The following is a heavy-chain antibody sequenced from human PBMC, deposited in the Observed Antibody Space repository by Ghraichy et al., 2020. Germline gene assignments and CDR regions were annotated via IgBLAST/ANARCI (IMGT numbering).Heavy chain of an antibody. CDR1: GYTFTGYY. CDR3: AREGCSSTSCYTNWFDP. Sequence: ASVKVSCKASGYTFTGYYMHWVRQAPGQGLEWMGWINPNSGGTNYAQKFQGRVTMTRDTSISTAYMELSRLRSDDTAVYYCAREGCSSTSCYTNWFDPWGQGTLVTVSS. V-gene: IGHV1-2*02. D-gene: IGHD2-2*01. CDR2: INPNSGGT. J-gene: IGHJ5*02.